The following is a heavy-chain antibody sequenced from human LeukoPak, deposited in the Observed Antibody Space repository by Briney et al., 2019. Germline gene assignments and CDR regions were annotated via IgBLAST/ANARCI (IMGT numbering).Heavy chain of an antibody. J-gene: IGHJ6*03. CDR3: ARGRQQLAPYYYYYMDV. CDR1: GFTVSSNY. Sequence: PGGSLRLSCAASGFTVSSNYMSWVRQAPGKGLEWVSVIYSGGSAYYADSVKGRFTISRDNSKNTLYLQMNSLRAEDTAVYYCARGRQQLAPYYYYYMDVWGKGTTVTVSS. V-gene: IGHV3-66*01. CDR2: IYSGGSA. D-gene: IGHD6-13*01.